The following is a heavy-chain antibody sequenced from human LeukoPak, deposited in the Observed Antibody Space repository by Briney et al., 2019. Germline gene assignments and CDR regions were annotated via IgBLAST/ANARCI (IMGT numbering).Heavy chain of an antibody. D-gene: IGHD3-10*02. Sequence: NPGGSLRLSCAASGFTFGTFAMIWVRQPPGKGLEWVSSIFPSGGEIHYADSVRGRFTISRDNAKNSLYLQMNSLRAEDTAVYYCARWDYYVNYFDYWGQGTLVTVSS. CDR2: IFPSGGEI. CDR3: ARWDYYVNYFDY. CDR1: GFTFGTFA. J-gene: IGHJ4*02. V-gene: IGHV3-21*01.